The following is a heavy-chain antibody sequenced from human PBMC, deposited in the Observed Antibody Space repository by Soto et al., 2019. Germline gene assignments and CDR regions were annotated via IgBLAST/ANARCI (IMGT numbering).Heavy chain of an antibody. CDR3: ARDRNPYCGADCSSTPMAV. J-gene: IGHJ6*02. V-gene: IGHV3-33*01. D-gene: IGHD2-21*02. CDR2: IWYDGSNE. CDR1: GFTFSSYV. Sequence: SLRLSCGASGFTFSSYVMHWVRQAPGKGLEWVALIWYDGSNEYYADSVKGRFTISRDNSKNTMFLQMNTLRAEDTAVYYCARDRNPYCGADCSSTPMAVWGQGTTVTVSS.